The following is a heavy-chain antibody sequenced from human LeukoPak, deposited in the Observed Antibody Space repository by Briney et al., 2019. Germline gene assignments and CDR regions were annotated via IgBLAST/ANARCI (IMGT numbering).Heavy chain of an antibody. CDR2: IIPILGIA. V-gene: IGHV1-69*02. CDR3: ASSVDIAMVTTTYYYYGMDV. J-gene: IGHJ6*02. D-gene: IGHD5-18*01. Sequence: ASVKVSCKASGGTFSSYTISWVRQAPGQGLEWMGRIIPILGIANYAQKFQGRVTITADKSTSTAYMELSSLRSEDTAVYYCASSVDIAMVTTTYYYYGMDVWGQGTTVTVSS. CDR1: GGTFSSYT.